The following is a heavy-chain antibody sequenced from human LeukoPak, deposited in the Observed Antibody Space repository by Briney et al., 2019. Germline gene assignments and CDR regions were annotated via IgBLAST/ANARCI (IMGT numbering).Heavy chain of an antibody. J-gene: IGHJ4*02. CDR2: IWPDGSKK. V-gene: IGHV3-30*02. CDR3: AKISSSAESNFDY. Sequence: GGSLRLSCAASGFTFSTYAMHWVRQAPGKGLERVAFIWPDGSKKYYADSVKGRFAISRENSKNTVYLQMNDLRPEDTALYFCAKISSSAESNFDYWGQGTLLTVSS. CDR1: GFTFSTYA. D-gene: IGHD6-25*01.